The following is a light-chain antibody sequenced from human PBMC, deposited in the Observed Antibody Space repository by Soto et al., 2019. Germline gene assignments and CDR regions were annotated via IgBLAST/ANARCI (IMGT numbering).Light chain of an antibody. V-gene: IGKV1-39*01. CDR2: AAS. CDR1: QSISSY. J-gene: IGKJ5*01. CDR3: PQSYSTPIT. Sequence: DIQMTQSPSSLSASVGDRVTITCRASQSISSYLNWYQQKPEKAPKLLIYAASSLQSGVPSRFSGSGSGTDFTLTTSSLQPEDFATYYWPQSYSTPITFGQGTRLEIK.